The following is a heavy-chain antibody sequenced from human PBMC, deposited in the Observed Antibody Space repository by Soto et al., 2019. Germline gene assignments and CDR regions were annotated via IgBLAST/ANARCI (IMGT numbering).Heavy chain of an antibody. CDR1: GGTFSSYA. J-gene: IGHJ4*02. V-gene: IGHV1-69*01. D-gene: IGHD2-2*02. Sequence: QVQLVQSGAEVKKPGSSVKVSCKASGGTFSSYAISWVRQAPGQGLEWMGGIIPIFGTANYAQKFQGRVTITAEEATSTAYMELSSLRSEDTAVYYCARGVIVVVPAAISYFDYWGQGTLVTVSS. CDR2: IIPIFGTA. CDR3: ARGVIVVVPAAISYFDY.